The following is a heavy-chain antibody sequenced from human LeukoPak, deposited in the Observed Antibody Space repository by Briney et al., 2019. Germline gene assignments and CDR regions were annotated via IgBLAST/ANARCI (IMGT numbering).Heavy chain of an antibody. J-gene: IGHJ3*02. CDR2: IYTSGST. V-gene: IGHV4-61*02. CDR1: GGSISSGSYY. CDR3: ARESTYYYGSGSYYGDAFDI. D-gene: IGHD3-10*01. Sequence: PSETLSLTCTVSGGSISSGSYYWSWIRQPAGKGLEWIGRIYTSGSTNYNPSLKSRVTISVDTSKNQFSLKLSSVTAADTAVYYCARESTYYYGSGSYYGDAFDIWGQGTMVTVSS.